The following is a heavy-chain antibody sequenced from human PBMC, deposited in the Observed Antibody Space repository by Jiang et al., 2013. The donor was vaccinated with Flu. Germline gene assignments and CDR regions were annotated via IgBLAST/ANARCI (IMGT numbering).Heavy chain of an antibody. D-gene: IGHD2-21*02. V-gene: IGHV1-2*02. Sequence: GREVKKPGASVKVSCKASGRTFIDYYIHWVRQAPGQGLEWMGWMNPDSGNTKSAQNFQGRLTMTRDTSINTAYMELTKLTSDDTAIYYCAKVTPTAFDPWGQGTLVTVSS. CDR2: MNPDSGNT. J-gene: IGHJ5*02. CDR3: AKVTPTAFDP. CDR1: GRTFIDYY.